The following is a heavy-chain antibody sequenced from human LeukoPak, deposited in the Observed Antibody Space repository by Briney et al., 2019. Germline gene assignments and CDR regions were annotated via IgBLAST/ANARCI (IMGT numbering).Heavy chain of an antibody. V-gene: IGHV3-20*01. J-gene: IGHJ6*03. CDR3: ARRGFYYYYYMDV. CDR1: GFTFDDYG. Sequence: PGGSLRLSCAASGFTFDDYGMSWVRQAPGKGLEWVSGINWNGGSTGYADSVKGRFTISRDNAKNSLYLQMNSLRAEDTALYHCARRGFYYYYYMDVWGKGTTVTVSS. CDR2: INWNGGST.